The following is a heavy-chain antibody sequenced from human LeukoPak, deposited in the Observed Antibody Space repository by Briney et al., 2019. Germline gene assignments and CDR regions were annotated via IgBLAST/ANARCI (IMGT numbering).Heavy chain of an antibody. CDR3: ARASYSSSSGPMDV. V-gene: IGHV3-30*03. D-gene: IGHD6-13*01. CDR2: ISYDGSNK. CDR1: GFTFSSYG. Sequence: GRSLRLSCAASGFTFSSYGMHWVRQAPGKGLEWVAVISYDGSNKYYADSVKGRFTISRDNSKNTLYLQMNSLRAEDTAVYYCARASYSSSSGPMDVWGKGTTVTVSS. J-gene: IGHJ6*03.